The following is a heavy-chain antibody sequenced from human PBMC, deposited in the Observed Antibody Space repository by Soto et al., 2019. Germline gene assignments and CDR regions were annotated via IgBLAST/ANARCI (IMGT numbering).Heavy chain of an antibody. V-gene: IGHV3-48*03. CDR3: ARDKDWAFDY. D-gene: IGHD3-9*01. J-gene: IGHJ4*02. CDR2: IFTTGTTI. Sequence: EVQLVESGGGLVQPGGSLRLSCVASGFTFSSYSMVWVRQAPGKGLEWVSYIFTTGTTIYYADSVKGRFTVSRDNAKNSVFLLLNSLRAEDTAVYHCARDKDWAFDYWGQGPPVTVSS. CDR1: GFTFSSYS.